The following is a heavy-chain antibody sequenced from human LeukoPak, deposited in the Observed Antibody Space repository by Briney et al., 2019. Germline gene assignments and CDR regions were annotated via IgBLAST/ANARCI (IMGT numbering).Heavy chain of an antibody. V-gene: IGHV4-39*07. J-gene: IGHJ4*02. D-gene: IGHD1-26*01. CDR2: IYYSGST. CDR1: GGSISSSSYY. Sequence: SETLSLTCTVSGGSISSSSYYWGSIRQPPGKGLEWIGSIYYSGSTYYNPSLKSRVTISVDTSKNQFSLKLSSVTAADTAVYYCARNTLSGSSTYYFDYWGQGTLVTVSS. CDR3: ARNTLSGSSTYYFDY.